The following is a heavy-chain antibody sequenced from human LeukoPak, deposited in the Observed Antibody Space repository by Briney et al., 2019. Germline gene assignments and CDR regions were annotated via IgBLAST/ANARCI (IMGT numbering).Heavy chain of an antibody. CDR1: GDSISSRNW. CDR3: ALIPRGIAVPGTDL. V-gene: IGHV4-4*02. J-gene: IGHJ5*02. Sequence: SETLSLTCAVSGDSISSRNWWNWVRQPPGKGLDWIGEISHGGSTKYNPSLKNRVTISKDNSKNEFSLKLNSVTAADTAVYYCALIPRGIAVPGTDLWGQGTLVTVSS. D-gene: IGHD6-19*01. CDR2: ISHGGST.